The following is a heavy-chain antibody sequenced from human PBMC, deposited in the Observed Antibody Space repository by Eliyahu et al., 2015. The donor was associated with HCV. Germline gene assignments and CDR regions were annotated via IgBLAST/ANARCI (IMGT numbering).Heavy chain of an antibody. CDR1: GGSISSSNW. CDR3: ARLGLPIAAAGPGTNT. J-gene: IGHJ5*02. D-gene: IGHD6-13*01. V-gene: IGHV4-4*02. CDR2: IYHSGRP. Sequence: QVQLQESGPGLVKPSGTLSLTCAVSGGSISSSNWWSWVRQPPGKGLEWIGEIYHSGRPQLHPSLKSRVTISVDKSKNQFSLKLSSVTAADTAVYYCARLGLPIAAAGPGTNTWGQGTLVTVSS.